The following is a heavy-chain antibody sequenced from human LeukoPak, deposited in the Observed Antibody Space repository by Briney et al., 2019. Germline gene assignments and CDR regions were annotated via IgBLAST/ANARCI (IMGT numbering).Heavy chain of an antibody. D-gene: IGHD2-2*01. CDR3: VRGIVVPAGVDY. Sequence: GGSLRLSCAASGFTFSSHWMHWVRQAPGKGLVWVSDISPDGNTPNYADSVKGRFTISRDNAKNTLYLQMNSLRAEDTAVYYCVRGIVVPAGVDYWGQGTLVTVSS. V-gene: IGHV3-74*01. CDR2: ISPDGNTP. J-gene: IGHJ4*02. CDR1: GFTFSSHW.